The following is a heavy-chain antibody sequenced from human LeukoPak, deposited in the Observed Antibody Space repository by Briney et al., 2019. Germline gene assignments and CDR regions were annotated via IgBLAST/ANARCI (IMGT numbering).Heavy chain of an antibody. CDR3: ARDSLTYCSGGSCYYHY. Sequence: GGSLRLSCAASGFTFSSYSMNWVRQAPGKGLEWVSSISSSSSYIYYADSVKSRFTISRDNAKNSLYLQMNSLRAEDTAVYYCARDSLTYCSGGSCYYHYWGQGTLVTVSS. V-gene: IGHV3-21*01. CDR1: GFTFSSYS. J-gene: IGHJ4*02. D-gene: IGHD2-15*01. CDR2: ISSSSSYI.